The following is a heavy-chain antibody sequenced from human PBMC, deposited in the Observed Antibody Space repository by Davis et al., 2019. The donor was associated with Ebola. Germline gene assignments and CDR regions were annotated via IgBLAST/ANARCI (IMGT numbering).Heavy chain of an antibody. Sequence: SLKISCAASGFTFDDYAMHWVRQSPGKGLEWVPGISWNSDNMGYADSVKGRFAISRDNPDNSLYLQMSSLRPEDTALYYCAKDRGCSGGSCYSGAYYYGLDVWGQGTTVTVSS. CDR2: ISWNSDNM. J-gene: IGHJ6*02. V-gene: IGHV3-9*01. D-gene: IGHD2-15*01. CDR3: AKDRGCSGGSCYSGAYYYGLDV. CDR1: GFTFDDYA.